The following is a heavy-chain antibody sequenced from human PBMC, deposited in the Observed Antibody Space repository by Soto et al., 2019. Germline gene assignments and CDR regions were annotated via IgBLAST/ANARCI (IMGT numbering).Heavy chain of an antibody. D-gene: IGHD3-9*01. CDR2: IYYSGST. CDR1: GGSISSYY. V-gene: IGHV4-59*08. CDR3: ARLRELRYFDPPPGSDP. J-gene: IGHJ5*02. Sequence: ETLSLTCTVSGGSISSYYWSWIRQPPGKGLEWNGYIYYSGSTNYNPSLKSRVTISVDTSKNQFSLKLSSVTAADTAVYYCARLRELRYFDPPPGSDPWGKGTLVTVSS.